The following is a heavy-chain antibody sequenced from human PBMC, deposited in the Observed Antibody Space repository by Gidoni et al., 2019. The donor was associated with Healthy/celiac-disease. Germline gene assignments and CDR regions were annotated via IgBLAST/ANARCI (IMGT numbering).Heavy chain of an antibody. V-gene: IGHV4-39*01. CDR3: ARLVGATV. D-gene: IGHD1-26*01. CDR2: IYYSGST. CDR1: GGSISSSRYY. J-gene: IGHJ4*02. Sequence: QLQLQESGPGLVKPSETLSLTCTVSGGSISSSRYYWGWIRHPPGKGLEWIGSIYYSGSTYYNPSLKSRVTISVDTSKNQFSLKLSSVTAADTAVYYCARLVGATVWGQGTLVTVSS.